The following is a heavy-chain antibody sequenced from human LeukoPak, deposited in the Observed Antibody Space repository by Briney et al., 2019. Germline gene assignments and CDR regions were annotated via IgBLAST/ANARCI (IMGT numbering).Heavy chain of an antibody. Sequence: SVKVSCKASGGTFSSYAISWVRQAPGQGLEWMGGIIPIFGTANYAQKFQGRVTITADESTSTAYMELSSLRSEDTAVYYCARADQDIVVVPAAIREYDAFDIWGQGTMVTVSS. V-gene: IGHV1-69*13. D-gene: IGHD2-2*02. J-gene: IGHJ3*02. CDR2: IIPIFGTA. CDR3: ARADQDIVVVPAAIREYDAFDI. CDR1: GGTFSSYA.